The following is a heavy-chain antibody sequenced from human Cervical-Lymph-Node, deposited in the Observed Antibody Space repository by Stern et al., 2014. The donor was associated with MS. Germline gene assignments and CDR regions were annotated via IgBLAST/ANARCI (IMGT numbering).Heavy chain of an antibody. V-gene: IGHV4-61*02. Sequence: QVQLQESGPGLVKPSQTLSLTCAVSGHSLGSNAYFWTWIRQPAGKGLEWIGRIHANGATNYNPSLKSRVTMSIDTFNNQFSLELNYVTAADTAVYYCARDQNTEVGGVIVGEIDPWGQGTLVTVSP. J-gene: IGHJ5*02. CDR1: GHSLGSNAYF. D-gene: IGHD3-16*01. CDR2: IHANGAT. CDR3: ARDQNTEVGGVIVGEIDP.